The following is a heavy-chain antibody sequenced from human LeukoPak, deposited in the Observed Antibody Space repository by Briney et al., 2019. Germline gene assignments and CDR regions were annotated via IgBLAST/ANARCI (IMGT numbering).Heavy chain of an antibody. J-gene: IGHJ6*03. CDR1: GFTFSSYG. CDR2: ISGSGGST. D-gene: IGHD2-15*01. Sequence: GGSLRLSCAASGFTFSSYGMSWVRQAPGKGLEWVSAISGSGGSTYYADSVKGRFTISRDNSKNTLYLQMNSLRAEDTAIYYCAKNGDRGAYCSGGSCYPYFYYYMDVWGKGTTVTISS. V-gene: IGHV3-23*01. CDR3: AKNGDRGAYCSGGSCYPYFYYYMDV.